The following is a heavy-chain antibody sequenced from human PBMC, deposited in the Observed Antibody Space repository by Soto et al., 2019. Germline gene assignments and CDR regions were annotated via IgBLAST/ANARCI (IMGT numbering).Heavy chain of an antibody. D-gene: IGHD1-1*01. J-gene: IGHJ4*02. Sequence: EVQLLESGGGLVQPGGSLRLSCAASGFTFSSYAMSWVRQAPGKGLEWVSAISGSGGSTYYADSVKGRFTISRDNSKNTLYLQMNSLRAEDTAVYYCAKSPGRGGYNWNVGPQYYFDYWGQGTLVTVSS. CDR1: GFTFSSYA. CDR3: AKSPGRGGYNWNVGPQYYFDY. V-gene: IGHV3-23*01. CDR2: ISGSGGST.